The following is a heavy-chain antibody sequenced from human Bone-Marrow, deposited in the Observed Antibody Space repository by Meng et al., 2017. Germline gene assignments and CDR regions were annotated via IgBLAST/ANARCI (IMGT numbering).Heavy chain of an antibody. D-gene: IGHD1-26*01. Sequence: QVQRVQSGAEGKKPGAAVKGSGTASGDTFTTYAMHWVRQAPGQGLEWMGWINAGNGNRKYSQKFLGRVTITRDTSASTAYTELSSLRSEDTAVYYCAREADGATFDYWGQGTLVTVSS. CDR1: GDTFTTYA. J-gene: IGHJ4*02. V-gene: IGHV1-3*01. CDR3: AREADGATFDY. CDR2: INAGNGNR.